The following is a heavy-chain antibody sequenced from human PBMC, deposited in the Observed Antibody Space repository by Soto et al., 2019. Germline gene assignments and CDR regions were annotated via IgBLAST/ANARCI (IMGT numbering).Heavy chain of an antibody. CDR3: ATWSGSGLVLGY. V-gene: IGHV1-69*13. Sequence: SVKVSCKASGGTFSSYAISWLRQAPGQGLEWMGGIIPIFGTANYAQKFQGRVTITADESTSTAYMELSSLRSEDTAVYYCATWSGSGLVLGYWGQGTLVTVSS. J-gene: IGHJ4*02. CDR2: IIPIFGTA. CDR1: GGTFSSYA. D-gene: IGHD6-6*01.